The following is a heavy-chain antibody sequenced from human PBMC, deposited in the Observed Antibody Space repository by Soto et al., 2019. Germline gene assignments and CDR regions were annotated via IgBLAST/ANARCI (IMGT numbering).Heavy chain of an antibody. J-gene: IGHJ4*02. CDR2: VYYTGDT. CDR3: VRCKLMATVEY. Sequence: SETLSLTCTVSGASISTPGSYWGWVRQSPGTGLQWIGFVYYTGDTYYSPSFKSRVTMSVDTSKNQLSMTLRSMTAADTALCYRVRCKLMATVEYWGQGDLV. CDR1: GASISTPGSY. D-gene: IGHD5-12*01. V-gene: IGHV4-39*01.